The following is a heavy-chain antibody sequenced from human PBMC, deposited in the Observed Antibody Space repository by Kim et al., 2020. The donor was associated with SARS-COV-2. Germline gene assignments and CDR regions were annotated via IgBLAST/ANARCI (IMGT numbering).Heavy chain of an antibody. J-gene: IGHJ4*02. D-gene: IGHD4-17*01. CDR1: GYTFTSYA. CDR2: INAGNGNT. CDR3: ARAQGVTTVTTLGY. V-gene: IGHV1-3*01. Sequence: ASVKVSCKASGYTFTSYAMHWVRQAPGQRLEWMGWINAGNGNTKYSQKFQGRVTITRDTSASTAYMELSSLRSEDTAVYYCARAQGVTTVTTLGYWGQGTLVTVSS.